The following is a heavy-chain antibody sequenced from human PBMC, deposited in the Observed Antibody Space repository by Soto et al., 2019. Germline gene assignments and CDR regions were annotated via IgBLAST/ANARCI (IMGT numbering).Heavy chain of an antibody. Sequence: VLVNGYRKAAGYANTRDAGHWGSKNQGKRLEWMGWINADNGNTKYSQKFQGRVTITRDTSASTAYMELSSLRSEDTAVYYCARDPSYYGMDVWGQGTTVTVS. CDR1: GYANTRDA. J-gene: IGHJ6*02. CDR2: INADNGNT. CDR3: ARDPSYYGMDV. V-gene: IGHV1-3*01.